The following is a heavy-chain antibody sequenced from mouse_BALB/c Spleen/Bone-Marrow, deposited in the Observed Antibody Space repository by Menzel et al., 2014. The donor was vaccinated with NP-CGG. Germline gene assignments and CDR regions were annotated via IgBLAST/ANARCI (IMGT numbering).Heavy chain of an antibody. CDR2: IWAGGST. J-gene: IGHJ4*01. Sequence: VHLVESGPGLVAPSQSLSITCTVSGFSLISYGVHWVRQPPGKGLEWLGVIWAGGSTNYNSAPMSRLSISKDNSKSXVFLKMNSLQTDDTAMYYCARSSPYYYAMDYWGQGTSDTVSS. D-gene: IGHD1-1*01. CDR1: GFSLISYG. V-gene: IGHV2-9*02. CDR3: ARSSPYYYAMDY.